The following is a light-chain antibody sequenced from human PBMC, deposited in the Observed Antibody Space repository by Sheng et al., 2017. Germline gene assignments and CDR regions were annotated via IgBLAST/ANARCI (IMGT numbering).Light chain of an antibody. J-gene: IGKJ5*01. CDR2: LAS. V-gene: IGKV3-15*01. CDR3: QQYGDWPPTT. Sequence: EIVMTQSPATLSVSPGERATLSCRASQSVGNNLAWYQQKPGQAPRLLFYLASTRATGIPARFSGSGSGTEFTLTITPLQSEDFAVYYCQQYGDWPPTTFGQGHDWILN. CDR1: QSVGNN.